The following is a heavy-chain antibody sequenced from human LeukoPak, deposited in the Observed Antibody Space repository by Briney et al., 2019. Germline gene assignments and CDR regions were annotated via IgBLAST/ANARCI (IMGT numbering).Heavy chain of an antibody. CDR2: INPNSGGT. CDR3: ARDCSSTSCYYYMDV. V-gene: IGHV1-2*02. CDR1: GYTFTGYY. D-gene: IGHD2-2*01. J-gene: IGHJ6*03. Sequence: GASVKVSCKASGYTFTGYYMHWVRQAPGQGLEWMGWINPNSGGTNYAQKFQGRVTMTRDTSISTAYVELSRLRSDDTAAYYCARDCSSTSCYYYMDVWGKGTTVTVSS.